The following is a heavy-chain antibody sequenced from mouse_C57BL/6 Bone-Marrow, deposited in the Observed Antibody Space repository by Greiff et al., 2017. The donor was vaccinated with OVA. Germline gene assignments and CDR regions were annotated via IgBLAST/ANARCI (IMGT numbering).Heavy chain of an antibody. Sequence: EVKLMESGGGLVQSGRSLRLSCATSGFTFSDFFMEWVRQAPGKGLEWIAASRNKANDYKTEYSACVKGRFIVSRDTSQSILYLQMNALRAEDTAMYYCARDDNDGDCDVWCTGTTVTVSA. J-gene: IGHJ1*03. CDR2: SRNKANDYKT. CDR1: GFTFSDFF. D-gene: IGHD1-3*01. CDR3: ARDDNDGDCDV. V-gene: IGHV7-1*01.